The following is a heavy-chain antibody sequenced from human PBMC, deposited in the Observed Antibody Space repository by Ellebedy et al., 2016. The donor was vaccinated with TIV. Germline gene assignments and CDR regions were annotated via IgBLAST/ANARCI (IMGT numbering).Heavy chain of an antibody. V-gene: IGHV1-18*01. Sequence: AASVKVSCKASGYTFTDSGISWVRQAPGQGLDWMGWISAYNGNTSYAQKLQGRVTMTTDTSTSTAYMELRRLRSDDSAVYYCARVALIYGDYEDWFDPWGQGTLVTVSS. CDR2: ISAYNGNT. CDR3: ARVALIYGDYEDWFDP. J-gene: IGHJ5*02. CDR1: GYTFTDSG. D-gene: IGHD4-17*01.